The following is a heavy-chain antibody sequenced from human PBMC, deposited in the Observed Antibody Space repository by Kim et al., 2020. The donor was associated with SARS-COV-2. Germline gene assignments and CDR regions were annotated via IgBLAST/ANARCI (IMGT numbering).Heavy chain of an antibody. Sequence: DSVKGRFTISRDNSKNTVYLQMNSLRAEDTAVYYCARDRGPHEYYYYYMDVWGKGTTVTVSS. CDR3: ARDRGPHEYYYYYMDV. V-gene: IGHV3-30*01. J-gene: IGHJ6*03.